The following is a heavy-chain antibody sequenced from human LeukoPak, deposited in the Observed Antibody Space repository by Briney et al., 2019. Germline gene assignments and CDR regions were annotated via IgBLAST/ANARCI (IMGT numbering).Heavy chain of an antibody. Sequence: PSETLSPTCAVYGGSFSGYYWSWIRQPPGKGLEWIGEINHSGSTNYNPSLKSRVTISVDTSKNQFSLKLSSVTAADTAVYYCARELVDYDFWSGYYPKYYFDNWGQGTLVTVSS. J-gene: IGHJ4*02. V-gene: IGHV4-34*01. CDR2: INHSGST. CDR1: GGSFSGYY. D-gene: IGHD3-3*01. CDR3: ARELVDYDFWSGYYPKYYFDN.